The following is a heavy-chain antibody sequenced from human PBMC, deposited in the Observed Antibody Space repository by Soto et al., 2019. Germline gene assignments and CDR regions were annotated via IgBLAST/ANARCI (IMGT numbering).Heavy chain of an antibody. CDR3: AKDRRITMFRGVLRALYS. Sequence: GRSLRLSCAASALTFRNYPMIWVRQAPGKGLEWVSGISGSGETPYYADSVKGRFTISRDNYKNMLYLQMNSLRAEDTAVYYCAKDRRITMFRGVLRALYSRGRGYLVTGSS. D-gene: IGHD3-10*01. J-gene: IGHJ5*01. V-gene: IGHV3-23*01. CDR1: ALTFRNYP. CDR2: ISGSGETP.